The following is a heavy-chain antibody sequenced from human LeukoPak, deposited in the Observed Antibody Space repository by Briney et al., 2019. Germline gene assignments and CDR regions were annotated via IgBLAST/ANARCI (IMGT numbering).Heavy chain of an antibody. Sequence: GGSLRLSSAASGFTFSNYAISWVRQAPGKGLEWVSSISDSGGSTYYADSVKGRFTISRDNSKNTLYLQMNSLRAEDTAVYYCAIISYDYWGQGTLVTVSS. D-gene: IGHD3-3*02. J-gene: IGHJ4*02. CDR3: AIISYDY. CDR2: ISDSGGST. V-gene: IGHV3-23*01. CDR1: GFTFSNYA.